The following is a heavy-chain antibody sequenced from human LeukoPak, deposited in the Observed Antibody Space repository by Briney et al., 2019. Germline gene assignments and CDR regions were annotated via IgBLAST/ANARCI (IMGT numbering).Heavy chain of an antibody. D-gene: IGHD3-10*01. CDR3: ATRIGGYGSGSTHYYYYMDV. CDR2: INPNSGGT. J-gene: IGHJ6*03. Sequence: ASVKVSCKASGYTFTGYYMHWVRQAPGQGLEWMGWINPNSGGTNYAQRFQGRVTMTRDTSTSTVYMELSSLRSEDTSVYYCATRIGGYGSGSTHYYYYMDVWGKGTTVTVSS. V-gene: IGHV1-2*02. CDR1: GYTFTGYY.